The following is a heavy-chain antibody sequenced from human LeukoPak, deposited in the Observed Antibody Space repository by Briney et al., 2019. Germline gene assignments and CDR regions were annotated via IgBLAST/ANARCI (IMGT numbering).Heavy chain of an antibody. J-gene: IGHJ3*02. D-gene: IGHD6-13*01. CDR1: GYTFTSYG. CDR2: ISAYNGNT. V-gene: IGHV1-18*01. CDR3: AAIAARGDDAFDI. Sequence: ASVKVSCKASGYTFTSYGISWVRQAPGQGLEWMGWISAYNGNTNYAQKLQGRVTMTTDTSTSTAYMELSSLRSEDTAVYYCAAIAARGDDAFDIWGQGTMVTVSS.